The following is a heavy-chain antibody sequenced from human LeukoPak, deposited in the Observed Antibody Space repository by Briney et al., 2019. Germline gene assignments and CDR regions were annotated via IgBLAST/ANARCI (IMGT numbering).Heavy chain of an antibody. V-gene: IGHV3-30*03. CDR2: ISYDGSNK. CDR3: ARRIAAAGNPFDY. Sequence: GGSLRLSCAASGFTFSDYGMHWVRQAPGKGLEWVALISYDGSNKDYADSVKGRFTISRDNSKNSLYLQMNSLRAEDTAVYYCARRIAAAGNPFDYWGQGTLVTVSS. D-gene: IGHD6-13*01. J-gene: IGHJ4*02. CDR1: GFTFSDYG.